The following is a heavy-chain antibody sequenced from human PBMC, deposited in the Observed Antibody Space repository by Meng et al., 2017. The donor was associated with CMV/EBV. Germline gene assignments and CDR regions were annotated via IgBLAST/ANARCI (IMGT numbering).Heavy chain of an antibody. Sequence: GESLKISCAAYGFTFSSYGMHWVRQAPGKGLEWVAFIRYDGSNKYYADSVKGRFTISRDNSKNTLYLQMNSLRAEDTAVYYCAKRGGYCSSTSCQYYYGMDVWGQGTTVTVSS. J-gene: IGHJ6*02. V-gene: IGHV3-30*02. D-gene: IGHD2-2*01. CDR1: GFTFSSYG. CDR3: AKRGGYCSSTSCQYYYGMDV. CDR2: IRYDGSNK.